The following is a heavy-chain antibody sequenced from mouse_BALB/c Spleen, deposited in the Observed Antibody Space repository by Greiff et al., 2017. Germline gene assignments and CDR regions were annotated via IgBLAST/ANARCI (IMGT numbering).Heavy chain of an antibody. CDR1: GFTFSDYY. D-gene: IGHD1-1*01. J-gene: IGHJ4*01. CDR2: ISDGGSYT. Sequence: EVQRVESGGGLVKPGGSLKLSCAASGFTFSDYYMYWVRQTPEKRLEWVATISDGGSYTYYPDSVKGRFTISRDNAKNNLYLQMSSLKSEDTAMYYCARDYYDGDYYAMDYWGQGTSVTVSS. CDR3: ARDYYDGDYYAMDY. V-gene: IGHV5-4*02.